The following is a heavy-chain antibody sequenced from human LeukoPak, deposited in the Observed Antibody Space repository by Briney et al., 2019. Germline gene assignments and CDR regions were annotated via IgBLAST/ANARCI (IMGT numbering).Heavy chain of an antibody. Sequence: SETLSLTCTVSGGSINTQSYYWSWIRQPPGKGLEWIGYIYYSGSTNYNPSLKSRVTISVDTSKNQFSLKLSSVTAADTAMYYCAREAPWNLITFGGAHSDYWGRGMLVTVSS. V-gene: IGHV4-61*01. J-gene: IGHJ4*02. CDR3: AREAPWNLITFGGAHSDY. CDR2: IYYSGST. D-gene: IGHD3-16*01. CDR1: GGSINTQSYY.